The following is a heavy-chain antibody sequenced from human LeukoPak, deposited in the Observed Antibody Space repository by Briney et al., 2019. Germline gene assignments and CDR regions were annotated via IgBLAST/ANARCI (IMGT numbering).Heavy chain of an antibody. Sequence: PGGSLRLSCAASGFTFSSYWMHWVRQAPGKGLEWVSGISGSGGRTYYADSVKGRFTISRDNSKNTLYLQMNSLRADDTAVYYCAKDAVTALAGYYYYMDVWGKGTMVTVSS. CDR3: AKDAVTALAGYYYYMDV. CDR2: ISGSGGRT. J-gene: IGHJ6*03. D-gene: IGHD6-19*01. CDR1: GFTFSSYW. V-gene: IGHV3-23*01.